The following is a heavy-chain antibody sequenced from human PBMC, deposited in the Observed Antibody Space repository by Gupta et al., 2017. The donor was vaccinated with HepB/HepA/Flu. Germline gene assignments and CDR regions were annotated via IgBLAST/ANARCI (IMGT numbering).Heavy chain of an antibody. CDR2: LPGSSTFT. V-gene: IGHV3-23*01. CDR1: RFTFYKYA. CDR3: AKRDEYHQWATYRSIES. J-gene: IGHJ5*02. Sequence: EVQLLEAGGVSVQTRGTLSLSCVAFRFTFYKYAMTWVRQAPGKGPDWVSCLPGSSTFTDYVEYCMVLFTVFRDNSKNTFGFQVSSLRAAVSGMYYCAKRDEYHQWATYRSIESWGLG. D-gene: IGHD3-16*02.